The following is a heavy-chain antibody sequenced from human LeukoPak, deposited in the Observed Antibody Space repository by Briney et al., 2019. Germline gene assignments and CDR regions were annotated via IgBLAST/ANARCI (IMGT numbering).Heavy chain of an antibody. J-gene: IGHJ6*03. CDR1: GLVFSMYG. D-gene: IGHD3-10*01. Sequence: GGSLRLSCTASGLVFSMYGMSWVRQAPGKGLEWVSAFSGSGGPTYYADSVKGRFTISRDNSKNTLYLQMNDLRVEDTAVYYCAKDWNQFGSGSHLDYMDVWGKGTTVTVS. V-gene: IGHV3-23*01. CDR2: FSGSGGPT. CDR3: AKDWNQFGSGSHLDYMDV.